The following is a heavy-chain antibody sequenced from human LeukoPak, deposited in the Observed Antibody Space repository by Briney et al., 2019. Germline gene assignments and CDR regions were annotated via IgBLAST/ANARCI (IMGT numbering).Heavy chain of an antibody. CDR3: ARTKMVRGKPIDY. CDR2: MNPNSDNT. J-gene: IGHJ4*02. Sequence: WASVKVSCTASGYTFTSYDINWVRQATGQGLEWMGLMNPNSDNTGYAQKFQGRVTMTRNTSISTAYMELSSLRSEETAVYYCARTKMVRGKPIDYWGQGNLVTVSS. V-gene: IGHV1-8*01. D-gene: IGHD3-10*01. CDR1: GYTFTSYD.